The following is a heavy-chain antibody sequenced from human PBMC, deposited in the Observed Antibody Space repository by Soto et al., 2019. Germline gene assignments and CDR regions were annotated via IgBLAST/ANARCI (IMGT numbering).Heavy chain of an antibody. J-gene: IGHJ6*02. D-gene: IGHD3-9*01. CDR2: ISVSGTMR. V-gene: IGHV3-48*03. CDR1: GFTFSSYE. Sequence: QLVESGGGSVQPGRSLRLSCAPSGFTFSSYEMNWVRQAPGKGLEWVSYISVSGTMRFYADAVKGRFTISRDNTKKILYLQMNSLRAEDTALYYCATAGLTGTFWGQGTTVTVSS. CDR3: ATAGLTGTF.